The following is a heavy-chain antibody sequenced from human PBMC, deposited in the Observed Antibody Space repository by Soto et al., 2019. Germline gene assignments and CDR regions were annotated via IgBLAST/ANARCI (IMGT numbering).Heavy chain of an antibody. CDR1: GFSLSSTGVA. J-gene: IGHJ4*02. D-gene: IGHD5-12*01. V-gene: IGHV2-5*02. CDR3: AHSQRGPRDF. CDR2: IYWDDDK. Sequence: QITLKESGATLVRPTQTLTLTCTFSGFSLSSTGVAVAWIRQPPGEALEWLALIYWDDDKRYNSSLKSRLTITKDTSRDQLVLSMTNMDPMDTATYFCAHSQRGPRDFWGPGILVTVSS.